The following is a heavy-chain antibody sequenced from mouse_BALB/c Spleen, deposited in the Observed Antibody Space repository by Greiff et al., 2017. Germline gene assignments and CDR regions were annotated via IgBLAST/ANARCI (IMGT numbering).Heavy chain of an antibody. J-gene: IGHJ4*01. Sequence: VQLKQSGAELVRPGALVKLSCKASGFNIKDYYMHWVKQRPEQGLEWIGWIDPENGNTIYDPKFQGKASITADTSSNTAYLQLSSLTSEDTAVYYCASYDGYYGLYAMDYWGQGTSVTVSS. D-gene: IGHD2-3*01. V-gene: IGHV14-1*02. CDR1: GFNIKDYY. CDR3: ASYDGYYGLYAMDY. CDR2: IDPENGNT.